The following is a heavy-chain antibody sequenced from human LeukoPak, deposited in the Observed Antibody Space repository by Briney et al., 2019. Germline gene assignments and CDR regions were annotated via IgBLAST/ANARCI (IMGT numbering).Heavy chain of an antibody. Sequence: ASVNVSFKASGCTFTCYAMHWVRQAPGQRLEWVGWINTWGDTAYSQRFQGRVTIISDTSASTAYMDLSNLRSEDTAVYYCAREGFGSGTNLEVGYFDYWGQGSLVTVSS. J-gene: IGHJ4*02. CDR2: INTWGDT. D-gene: IGHD3-10*01. CDR1: GCTFTCYA. V-gene: IGHV1-3*04. CDR3: AREGFGSGTNLEVGYFDY.